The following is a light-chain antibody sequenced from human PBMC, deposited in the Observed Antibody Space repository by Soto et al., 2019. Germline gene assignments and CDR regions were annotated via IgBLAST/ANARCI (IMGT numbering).Light chain of an antibody. J-gene: IGKJ1*01. CDR2: RAS. V-gene: IGKV1-5*03. CDR1: HSISSC. Sequence: IQLTQSPATLSVSAGDRVTITCRASHSISSCLAWYQQKPGKAPKLLIYRASTLTSGIPSRFSGSGSGTELTLTISSLQQDDFAADYCQHHYSYSEAFGRGTKVDIK. CDR3: QHHYSYSEA.